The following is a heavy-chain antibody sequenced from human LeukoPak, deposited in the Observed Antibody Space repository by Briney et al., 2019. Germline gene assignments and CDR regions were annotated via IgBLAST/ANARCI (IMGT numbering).Heavy chain of an antibody. D-gene: IGHD3-10*01. Sequence: GRSLRLSCAASVFTPSTNYMSCVRQAPGEGLEWGSIIYSGGTTYYTDSVKGIFTISRDNFKNTLYLQMNSLRSDDTAVYYCAKVSGPYYPYYYFDYWGQGTLVTVSS. V-gene: IGHV3-66*01. CDR2: IYSGGTT. J-gene: IGHJ4*02. CDR3: AKVSGPYYPYYYFDY. CDR1: VFTPSTNY.